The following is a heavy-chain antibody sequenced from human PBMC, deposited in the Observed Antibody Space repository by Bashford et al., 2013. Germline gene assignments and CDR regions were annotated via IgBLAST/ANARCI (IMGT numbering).Heavy chain of an antibody. Sequence: GGPVRLSCAASGFTFSTYVMTWVRQAPGQGLEWVSAISGGGTSTYYAGSVKGRFSISRDNSKNTLYLQMSSLRAEDTALYYCAKNEAPYYYDSSGFYHDHWGQGTLVTVSS. CDR3: AKNEAPYYYDSSGFYHDH. V-gene: IGHV3-23*01. J-gene: IGHJ4*02. D-gene: IGHD3-22*01. CDR2: ISGGGTST. CDR1: GFTFSTYV.